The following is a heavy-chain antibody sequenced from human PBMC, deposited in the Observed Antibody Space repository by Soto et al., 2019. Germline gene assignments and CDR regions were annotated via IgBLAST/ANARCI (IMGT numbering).Heavy chain of an antibody. CDR1: GFTLSSYA. V-gene: IGHV3-23*01. CDR3: ATPPAGIYDFWSGYYTYYYGMDV. CDR2: ISGSGGST. J-gene: IGHJ6*02. D-gene: IGHD3-3*01. Sequence: GGSLRLSCAASGFTLSSYAMSWVRQAPGKGLEWVSAISGSGGSTYYADSVKGRFTISRDNSKNTLYLQMNSLGAEDTAVYYCATPPAGIYDFWSGYYTYYYGMDVWGQGTTVTVSS.